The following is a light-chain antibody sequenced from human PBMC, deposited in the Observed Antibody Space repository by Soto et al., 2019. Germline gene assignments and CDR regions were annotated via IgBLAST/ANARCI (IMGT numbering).Light chain of an antibody. CDR2: RNT. V-gene: IGLV1-47*01. J-gene: IGLJ3*02. CDR3: SVWDANLSAWV. CDR1: SSNIGKNY. Sequence: QSVLTQPPSASGTPGQRVTISCSGSSSNIGKNYVYWYQQLPGRAPKLLIYRNTQRPSGVPDHFSGSKSGTSASLAISGLRSEDEADYYCSVWDANLSAWVFGGGTKLTVL.